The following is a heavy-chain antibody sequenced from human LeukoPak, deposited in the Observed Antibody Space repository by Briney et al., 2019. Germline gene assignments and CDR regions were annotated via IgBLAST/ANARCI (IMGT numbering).Heavy chain of an antibody. CDR3: AGRIAAPWDWYFDL. CDR2: IIPMFGTA. Sequence: ASVKVSCKASGGTFSSYAISWVRQAPGQGLEWMGGIIPMFGTANYAQKFQGRVTITTDESTSTAYMELSSLRSEDTPVYYCAGRIAAPWDWYFDLWGRGTLVTVSS. D-gene: IGHD6-6*01. CDR1: GGTFSSYA. J-gene: IGHJ2*01. V-gene: IGHV1-69*05.